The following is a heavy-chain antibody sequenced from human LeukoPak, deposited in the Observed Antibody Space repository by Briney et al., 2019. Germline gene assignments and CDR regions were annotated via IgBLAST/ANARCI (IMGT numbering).Heavy chain of an antibody. D-gene: IGHD4-17*01. V-gene: IGHV3-30-3*01. CDR1: GFTFSSYA. CDR3: ARDSGGDYGDYVLAFDI. J-gene: IGHJ3*02. CDR2: ISYDGSNK. Sequence: PGRSLRLSCAASGFTFSSYAMHWVRQAPGKGLEWVAVISYDGSNKYYADSVKGRFTISRDNSKNTLYLQMNGLRAEDTAVYYCARDSGGDYGDYVLAFDIWGQGTMVTVSS.